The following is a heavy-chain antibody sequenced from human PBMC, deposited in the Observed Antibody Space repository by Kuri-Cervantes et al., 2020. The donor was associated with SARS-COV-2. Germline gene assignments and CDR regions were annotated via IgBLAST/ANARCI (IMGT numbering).Heavy chain of an antibody. D-gene: IGHD3-10*01. Sequence: SQTLSLTCAISGDSVSSNSAAWNWIRQSPSRGLEWLGRTYYRSKWYNDYAVSVKSRITINPDTSKNQFSLKLSSVTAADTAVYYCAIAVDGSGSRVRYYYYGMDVWGQGTTVTVSS. V-gene: IGHV6-1*01. CDR1: GDSVSSNSAA. CDR2: TYYRSKWYN. J-gene: IGHJ6*02. CDR3: AIAVDGSGSRVRYYYYGMDV.